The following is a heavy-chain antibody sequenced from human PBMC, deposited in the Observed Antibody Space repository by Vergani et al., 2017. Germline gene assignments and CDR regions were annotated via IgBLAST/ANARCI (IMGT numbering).Heavy chain of an antibody. J-gene: IGHJ4*02. Sequence: QVQLQQWGAGLLKPSETLFLTCAVYGGSFSGYYWSWIRQPPGKGLEWIGEINHSGSTNYNPSLKSRVTISVDTSKNQFSLKLSSVTAADTAVYYCARGADYDILTGYYHFDYWGQGTLVTVSS. D-gene: IGHD3-9*01. CDR1: GGSFSGYY. V-gene: IGHV4-34*01. CDR3: ARGADYDILTGYYHFDY. CDR2: INHSGST.